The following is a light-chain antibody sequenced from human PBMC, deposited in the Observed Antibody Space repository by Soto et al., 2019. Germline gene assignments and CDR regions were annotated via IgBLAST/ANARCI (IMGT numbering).Light chain of an antibody. CDR2: DAS. CDR3: QQSSNWPPIT. V-gene: IGKV3-11*01. CDR1: QSVSSY. J-gene: IGKJ5*01. Sequence: EIVLTHSPSTLSLSPVERATLSCRASQSVSSYLAWYQQKPGQAPRLLIYDASSRATGIPARFSGSGSGTDFTLTISSLEPEDFAVYYCQQSSNWPPITFGQGTRLEIK.